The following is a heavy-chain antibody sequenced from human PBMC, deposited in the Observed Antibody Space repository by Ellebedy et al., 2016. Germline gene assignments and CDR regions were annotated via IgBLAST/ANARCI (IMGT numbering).Heavy chain of an antibody. J-gene: IGHJ3*02. CDR2: IYSGGNT. D-gene: IGHD1-14*01. V-gene: IGHV3-53*01. CDR1: GFTFTNAW. CDR3: ARDPKRGRNDFDI. Sequence: GESLKISCAASGFTFTNAWMTWVRQAPGKGLEWVSVIYSGGNTYYAESVKGRFTISRDNSKNTLYLQMNSLRVEDTAVYYCARDPKRGRNDFDIWGQGTMVTVSS.